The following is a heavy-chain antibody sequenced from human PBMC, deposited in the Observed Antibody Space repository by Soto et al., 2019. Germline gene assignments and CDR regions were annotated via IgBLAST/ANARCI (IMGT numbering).Heavy chain of an antibody. CDR2: IWYDGSNK. CDR3: ARAPRSCSGGSCQTFDY. J-gene: IGHJ4*02. Sequence: QVQLVESGGGVVQPGRSLRLSCAASGFTFSSYGMHWVRQAPGKGLEWEAVIWYDGSNKYYADSVKGRFTISRDNSKNTLYLQMNSLRAEDTAVYYCARAPRSCSGGSCQTFDYWGQCTLVTVSS. V-gene: IGHV3-33*01. D-gene: IGHD2-15*01. CDR1: GFTFSSYG.